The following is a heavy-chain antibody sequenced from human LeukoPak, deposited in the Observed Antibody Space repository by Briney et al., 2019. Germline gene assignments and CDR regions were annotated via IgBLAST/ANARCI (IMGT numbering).Heavy chain of an antibody. V-gene: IGHV1-18*01. CDR3: ARVNYYDSSGFSMDAFDV. Sequence: ASVKVSCKTSGYTFTSYIISWVRQAPGQGLEWMGWISAYNGNTNYAQKLQGRVTMTTDTSTSTAYMDLRSLRSGDTAVYYCARVNYYDSSGFSMDAFDVWGQGTMVTVSS. CDR2: ISAYNGNT. D-gene: IGHD3-22*01. CDR1: GYTFTSYI. J-gene: IGHJ3*01.